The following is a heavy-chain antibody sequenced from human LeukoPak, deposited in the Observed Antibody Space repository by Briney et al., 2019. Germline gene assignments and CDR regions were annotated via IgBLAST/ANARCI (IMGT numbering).Heavy chain of an antibody. D-gene: IGHD2-21*01. CDR1: GFSFSSHW. CDR2: ISDDGSYT. V-gene: IGHV3-74*01. J-gene: IGHJ4*02. CDR3: ASFGISWRSSY. Sequence: GGSLRLSCATSGFSFSSHWVHWVRQAPGKGLVWVSRISDDGSYTSNVDSVKGRFTISRDNVNNMLYLHMNSLRAEDTAVYYCASFGISWRSSYWGQGTLVTVSS.